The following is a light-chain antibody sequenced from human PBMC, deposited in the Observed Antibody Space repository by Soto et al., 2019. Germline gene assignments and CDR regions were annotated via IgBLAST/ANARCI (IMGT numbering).Light chain of an antibody. Sequence: DIQLTQSPSFLSASVGDRVTITCRASQGIAVSLAWYQQKPGKPPKLLIYAESTLQSGVPSRFSGSGSGTRGTLTISSLQPEDFATYYCQQVKSYPRTFGGGTKVDIK. CDR1: QGIAVS. J-gene: IGKJ4*01. CDR2: AES. CDR3: QQVKSYPRT. V-gene: IGKV1-9*01.